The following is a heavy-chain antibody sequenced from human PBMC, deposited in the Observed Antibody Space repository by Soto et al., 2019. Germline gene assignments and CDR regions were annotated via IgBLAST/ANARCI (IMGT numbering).Heavy chain of an antibody. J-gene: IGHJ6*02. CDR3: AKFNQYYYYYGMDV. CDR2: ISGSGGST. V-gene: IGHV3-23*01. CDR1: GFTFSSYA. Sequence: GGSLRLSCAASGFTFSSYAMSWVRQAPGKGLEWVSAISGSGGSTYYADSVKGRFTISRDNSKNTLYLQMNSLRAEDTAVYYCAKFNQYYYYYGMDVWGQGTTVTVSS. D-gene: IGHD2-2*01.